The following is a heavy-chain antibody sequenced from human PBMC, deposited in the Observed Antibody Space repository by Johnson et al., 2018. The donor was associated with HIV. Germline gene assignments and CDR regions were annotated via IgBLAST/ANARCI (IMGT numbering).Heavy chain of an antibody. D-gene: IGHD1-26*01. CDR2: LHSDGTT. CDR1: GFTFDDYG. J-gene: IGHJ3*02. CDR3: AREGAWEVRPGAFDI. V-gene: IGHV3-66*01. Sequence: VQLVESGGGVVRPGGSLRLSCAASGFTFDDYGMSWVRRAPGKGLEWVSILHSDGTTYYADSVEGRFTISRDNSKNTLYLQMNSLRVEDTAVYYCAREGAWEVRPGAFDIWGQGTMVTVSS.